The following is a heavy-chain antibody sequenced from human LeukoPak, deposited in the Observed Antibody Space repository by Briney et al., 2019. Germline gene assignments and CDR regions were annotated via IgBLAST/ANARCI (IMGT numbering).Heavy chain of an antibody. D-gene: IGHD6-13*01. CDR1: GFAVSSDY. CDR3: ARDLSSWYVLDY. CDR2: IYNGDTT. V-gene: IGHV3-53*01. J-gene: IGHJ4*02. Sequence: GGSLRLSCAASGFAVSSDYMSWVRQAPGMGLQWVSLIYNGDTTYYADSVKGRFTISRDNAENSLFLQMNSLRAEDTAVYYCARDLSSWYVLDYWGQGTLVTVSS.